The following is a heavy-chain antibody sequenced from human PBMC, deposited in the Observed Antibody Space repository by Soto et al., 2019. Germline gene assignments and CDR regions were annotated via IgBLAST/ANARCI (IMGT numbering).Heavy chain of an antibody. J-gene: IGHJ4*02. V-gene: IGHV1-3*01. CDR1: GYTFTSYA. CDR3: ERVYSSPHRYSGYDFDY. CDR2: INAGNGNT. D-gene: IGHD5-12*01. Sequence: QVQLVQSGAEVKKPGASVKVSCKASGYTFTSYAMHWVRQAPGQRLEWMGWINAGNGNTKYSQKFQVRVTITRDTTEITADMELSSLRSEDTAVYYCERVYSSPHRYSGYDFDYWGQGPLVTVSS.